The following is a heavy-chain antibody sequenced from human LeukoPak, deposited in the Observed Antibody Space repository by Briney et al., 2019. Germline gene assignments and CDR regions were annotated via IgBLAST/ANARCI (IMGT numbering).Heavy chain of an antibody. D-gene: IGHD4-23*01. CDR2: IKEDRTAD. J-gene: IGHJ4*02. CDR1: GFSVRDFW. Sequence: PGGSLRLSCAASGFSVRDFWMAWVRQAPGKGLEWVAHIKEDRTADYYVDSVKGRFTISKDDGKNSLHLQMNSLRVEDTAVYYCVRGGWELDYGGQGTLDSVSS. V-gene: IGHV3-7*01. CDR3: VRGGWELDY.